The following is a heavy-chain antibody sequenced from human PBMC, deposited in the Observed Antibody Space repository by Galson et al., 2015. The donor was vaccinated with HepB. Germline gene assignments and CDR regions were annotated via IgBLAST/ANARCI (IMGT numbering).Heavy chain of an antibody. CDR1: GGSISSSNW. J-gene: IGHJ3*02. Sequence: SETLSLTCAVSGGSISSSNWWSWVRQPPGKGLEWIGEIYHSGSTNYNPSLKSRVTISVDKSKNQFSLKLSSVTAADTAVYYCARIFYDSSGYYQILGAFDIWGQGTMVTVSS. D-gene: IGHD3-22*01. CDR2: IYHSGST. V-gene: IGHV4-4*02. CDR3: ARIFYDSSGYYQILGAFDI.